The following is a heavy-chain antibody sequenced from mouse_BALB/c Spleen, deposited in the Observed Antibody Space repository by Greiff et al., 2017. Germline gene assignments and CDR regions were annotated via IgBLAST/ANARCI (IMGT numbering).Heavy chain of an antibody. Sequence: QVTLKVCGPGILQPSQTLSLTCSFSGFSLSTSGMGVSWIRQPSGKGLEWLAHIYWDDDKRYNPSLKSRLTISKDTSRNQVFLKITSVDTADTATYYCARRAYPGAWFAYWGQGTLVTVSA. V-gene: IGHV8-12*01. CDR3: ARRAYPGAWFAY. J-gene: IGHJ3*01. CDR1: GFSLSTSGMG. D-gene: IGHD2-10*01. CDR2: IYWDDDK.